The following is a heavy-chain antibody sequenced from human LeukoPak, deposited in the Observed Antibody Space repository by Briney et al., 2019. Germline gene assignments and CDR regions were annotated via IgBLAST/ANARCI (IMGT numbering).Heavy chain of an antibody. CDR1: GYSFTSYW. CDR2: IYPGDSDT. V-gene: IGHV5-51*01. Sequence: GESLKISCKGSGYSFTSYWIGWVRQMPGKGLEWMGIIYPGDSDTRYSPSFQGQVTISADKSISTAYLQVSSLKASDTAMYYCARQGGYFSSTSCRNFDYWGRGTLVIVSS. CDR3: ARQGGYFSSTSCRNFDY. J-gene: IGHJ4*02. D-gene: IGHD2-2*01.